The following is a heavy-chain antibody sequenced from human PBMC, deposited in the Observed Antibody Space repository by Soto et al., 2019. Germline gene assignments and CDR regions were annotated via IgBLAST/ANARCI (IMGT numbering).Heavy chain of an antibody. D-gene: IGHD5-18*01. J-gene: IGHJ4*02. V-gene: IGHV4-61*08. CDR3: ARGPLRGYSYGYDY. Sequence: SETLSLTCTVSGDSISKSGHYWGWIRQTPGKGLEWIGYIYYSGSTNYNPSLKSRVTISVDTSKNQFSLKLSSVTAADTAVYYCARGPLRGYSYGYDYWGQGTLVTVSS. CDR2: IYYSGST. CDR1: GDSISKSGHY.